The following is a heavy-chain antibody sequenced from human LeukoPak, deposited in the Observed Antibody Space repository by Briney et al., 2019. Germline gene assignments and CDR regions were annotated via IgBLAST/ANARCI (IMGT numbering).Heavy chain of an antibody. CDR2: IYYSGST. D-gene: IGHD6-13*01. CDR3: ARVIAAARWYFDL. CDR1: GGSISGYY. Sequence: SETLSLTCTVSGGSISGYYWSWIRQPPGKGLEWIGYIYYSGSTNYNPSLKSRVTISVDTSKNQFSLKLSSVTAADTAVYYCARVIAAARWYFDLWGRGTLVTVSS. J-gene: IGHJ2*01. V-gene: IGHV4-59*01.